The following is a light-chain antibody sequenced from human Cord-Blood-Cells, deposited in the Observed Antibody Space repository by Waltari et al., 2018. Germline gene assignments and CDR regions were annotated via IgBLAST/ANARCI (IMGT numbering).Light chain of an antibody. Sequence: EIVLTQSPGTLSLSPGERATLSCRASQSVSSSYLAWYQQKPVQAPRLLIYGASSMATGIPDRFSGSGSGTDFTLTISRVEPEDFAVYYCQQYGSSPLYTFGQGTKLEIK. V-gene: IGKV3-20*01. J-gene: IGKJ2*01. CDR1: QSVSSSY. CDR2: GAS. CDR3: QQYGSSPLYT.